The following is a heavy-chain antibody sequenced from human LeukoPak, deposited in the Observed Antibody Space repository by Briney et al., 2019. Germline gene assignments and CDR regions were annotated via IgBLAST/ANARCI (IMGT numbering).Heavy chain of an antibody. CDR3: ARGSDYHGD. D-gene: IGHD4-17*01. CDR1: GGSISGNS. V-gene: IGHV4-4*07. J-gene: IGHJ4*02. CDR2: VYSSGNT. Sequence: SETLSLTCTVSGGSISGNSWTWIRQPAGKGLEWIGRVYSSGNTNYNPSLKSRVIMSVDTSKNQVSLRLTSVTAADTAVYYCARGSDYHGDWGQGTLVTVSS.